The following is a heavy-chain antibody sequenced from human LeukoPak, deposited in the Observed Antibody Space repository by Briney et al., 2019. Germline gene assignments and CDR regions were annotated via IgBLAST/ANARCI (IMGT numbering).Heavy chain of an antibody. D-gene: IGHD3-10*01. CDR2: ISSSGSAK. Sequence: YPGGSLRLSCAASGFTFSHFDMTWVRQAPGKGLQWVSYISSSGSAKSSADSVKGRFTISRDNSKSALYLLLSSLRAEDTATYYCVKFKGSGSHTNYCMDVWGKGTTVIVSS. V-gene: IGHV3-48*03. CDR3: VKFKGSGSHTNYCMDV. CDR1: GFTFSHFD. J-gene: IGHJ6*03.